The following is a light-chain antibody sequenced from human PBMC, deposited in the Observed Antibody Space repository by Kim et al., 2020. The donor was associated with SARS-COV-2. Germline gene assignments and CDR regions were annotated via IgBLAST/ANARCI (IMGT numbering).Light chain of an antibody. V-gene: IGLV3-1*01. CDR1: ELGDKY. Sequence: VSPEQTARITCSGAELGDKYTCWYQQKPGQSPVLFIYQDDKRPSGIPERFSGSNSGSAATLTISGTQAMDEADYYCQAWDSSTVVFGTGTKVTVL. CDR3: QAWDSSTVV. CDR2: QDD. J-gene: IGLJ1*01.